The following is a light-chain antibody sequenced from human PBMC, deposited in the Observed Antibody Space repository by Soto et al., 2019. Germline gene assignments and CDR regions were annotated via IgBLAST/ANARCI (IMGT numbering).Light chain of an antibody. CDR3: QQYNSYSPWT. Sequence: DIQMPQSHSTLSASLGDRVTITCRASQSSSSGLAWYQQKPGKAPKVLIYDASSLQSGVPSRFSGSGSGTEFTLTISSLQPEDFAIYYCQQYNSYSPWTFGQGTKVDNK. J-gene: IGKJ1*01. V-gene: IGKV1-5*01. CDR1: QSSSSG. CDR2: DAS.